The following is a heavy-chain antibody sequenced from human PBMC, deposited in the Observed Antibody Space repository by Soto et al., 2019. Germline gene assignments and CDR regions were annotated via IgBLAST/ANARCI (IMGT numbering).Heavy chain of an antibody. Sequence: LRLALPVSVVTVSDYYMSWIRPAPGKGLGWVSYISGSSSYTNYADSVKGRFTISRDNAKNSLYLQMNSLSADYTGIYYCGRDWRPIDQWGQGSLVPVS. CDR1: VVTVSDYY. J-gene: IGHJ4*02. CDR3: GRDWRPIDQ. V-gene: IGHV3-11*06. D-gene: IGHD1-1*01. CDR2: ISGSSSYT.